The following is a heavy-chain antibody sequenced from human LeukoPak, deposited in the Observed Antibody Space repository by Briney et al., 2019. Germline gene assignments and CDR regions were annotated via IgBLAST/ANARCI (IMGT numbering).Heavy chain of an antibody. J-gene: IGHJ6*02. Sequence: GESLEISWKGSGSRFTDYWNGWGRPLPGEGLEWVGIIYPGDSDTRYSPSFQGQVTISADKSINTAHLQWSSLKASDTAMYYCARGAAGTTPDYYYFGLDVWGQGTTVRVSS. V-gene: IGHV5-51*01. CDR3: ARGAAGTTPDYYYFGLDV. D-gene: IGHD1-7*01. CDR2: IYPGDSDT. CDR1: GSRFTDYW.